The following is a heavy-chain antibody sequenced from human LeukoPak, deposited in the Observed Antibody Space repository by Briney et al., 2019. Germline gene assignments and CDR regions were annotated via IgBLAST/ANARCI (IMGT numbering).Heavy chain of an antibody. Sequence: GGSLRLSCAASGFTFSSYSMNWVRQAPGKGLEWVSSISSSSGYVHYADSVKGRFTISRDNSKNTLYLQMNSLRAEDTAVYYCAREFLEWSIDYWGQGTLVTVSS. CDR2: ISSSSGYV. V-gene: IGHV3-21*01. D-gene: IGHD3-3*01. J-gene: IGHJ4*02. CDR3: AREFLEWSIDY. CDR1: GFTFSSYS.